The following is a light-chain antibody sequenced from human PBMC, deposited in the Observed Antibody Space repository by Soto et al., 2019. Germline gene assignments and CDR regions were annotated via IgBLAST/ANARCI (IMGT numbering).Light chain of an antibody. Sequence: QAVVTQEPSLTVSPGGTVTLTCGSNTGAVTSGRFPYWFQQKPGQAPRTLISDTSNRHSWTPARFSGSLLGGKAALTLSGAQPEDEAEYYCLLSFGGGRKVFGGGTKVTVL. CDR1: TGAVTSGRF. CDR3: LLSFGGGRKV. CDR2: DTS. V-gene: IGLV7-46*01. J-gene: IGLJ3*02.